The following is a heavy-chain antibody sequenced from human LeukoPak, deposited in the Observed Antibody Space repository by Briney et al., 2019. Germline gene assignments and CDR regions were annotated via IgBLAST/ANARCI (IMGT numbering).Heavy chain of an antibody. V-gene: IGHV1-24*01. CDR1: GYTLTELS. CDR3: ATVCTSCYTGAYYYYGMDV. D-gene: IGHD2-2*01. J-gene: IGHJ6*02. CDR2: FDPEDGET. Sequence: AASVKVSCKVSGYTLTELSMHWVRQAPGKGLEWMGGFDPEDGETIYAQKFQGRVTMTEDTSTDAAYMELSSLRSEDTAVYYCATVCTSCYTGAYYYYGMDVWGQGTTVTASS.